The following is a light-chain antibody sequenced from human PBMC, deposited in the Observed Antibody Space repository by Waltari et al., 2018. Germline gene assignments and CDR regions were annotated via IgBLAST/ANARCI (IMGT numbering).Light chain of an antibody. V-gene: IGKV1-6*01. CDR3: LQDYNYPLT. Sequence: AIQMPQSPSSLSASLADRVTITCRASQGIRNDLGWYQQKPGKAPKLLSYAASSLQSGVPSRFSGSGSGTDFTLTISSLQPEDFATYYCLQDYNYPLTFGGGTKVEIK. CDR2: AAS. J-gene: IGKJ4*01. CDR1: QGIRND.